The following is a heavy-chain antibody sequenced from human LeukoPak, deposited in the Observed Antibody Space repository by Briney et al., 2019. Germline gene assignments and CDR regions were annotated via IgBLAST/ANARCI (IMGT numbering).Heavy chain of an antibody. D-gene: IGHD1-26*01. V-gene: IGHV4-59*01. J-gene: IGHJ4*02. CDR3: AREISVGLSGTLFDY. CDR2: IYNSRST. Sequence: SETLSLTCSVSGDSISSYYWSWIRQSPGKGLEWIGFIYNSRSTNYNPSLKSRVAISLDKSKSQFSLRLTSVTDADTAVYYCAREISVGLSGTLFDYWGQGTLVTVSS. CDR1: GDSISSYY.